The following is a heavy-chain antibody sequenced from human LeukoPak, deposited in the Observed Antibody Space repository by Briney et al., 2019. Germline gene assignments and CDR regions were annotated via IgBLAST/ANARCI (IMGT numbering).Heavy chain of an antibody. Sequence: GGSLRLSCAASGFTFSSNAMSWVRQAPGKGLEWVSVISGSGGSTYYADSVKGRFTISRDNSKNTLYLQMNSLRAEDTAVYYCAKDYYGSGSYRHFDQWGQGTLVTVSS. V-gene: IGHV3-23*01. D-gene: IGHD3-10*01. CDR1: GFTFSSNA. J-gene: IGHJ4*02. CDR3: AKDYYGSGSYRHFDQ. CDR2: ISGSGGST.